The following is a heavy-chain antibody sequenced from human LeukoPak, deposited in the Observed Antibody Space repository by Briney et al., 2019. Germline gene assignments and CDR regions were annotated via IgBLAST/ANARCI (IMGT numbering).Heavy chain of an antibody. CDR2: LSTGGGSA. CDR3: AKGTGWINHDYYMDV. V-gene: IGHV3-23*01. D-gene: IGHD2-2*03. J-gene: IGHJ6*03. Sequence: PGGSLRLSCAASGFPFSNYAMNWVRQAPGKGLEWVSTLSTGGGSAYYSDSVKGRFTVSRDNSKSTVYLQMNSLKAEDTAIYYCAKGTGWINHDYYMDVWGKGTTVTVSS. CDR1: GFPFSNYA.